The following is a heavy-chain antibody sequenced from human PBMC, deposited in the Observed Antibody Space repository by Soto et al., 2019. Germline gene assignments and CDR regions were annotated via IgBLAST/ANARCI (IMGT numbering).Heavy chain of an antibody. CDR1: GDTFSSYA. CDR2: IIPIFGTA. J-gene: IGHJ6*02. CDR3: ARDGSGYRSRASPMDV. Sequence: QVQLVQSGAEVKKPGSSVKVSCKASGDTFSSYAISWVRQAPGQGLEWMGGIIPIFGTANYAQKFQGRFTINADESTSTAYMELSSLRSEDTAVYYCARDGSGYRSRASPMDVWGQGTTVTVSS. D-gene: IGHD3-22*01. V-gene: IGHV1-69*01.